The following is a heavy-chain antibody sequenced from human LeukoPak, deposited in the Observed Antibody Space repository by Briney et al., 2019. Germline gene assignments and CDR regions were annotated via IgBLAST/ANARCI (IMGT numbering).Heavy chain of an antibody. V-gene: IGHV1-18*01. CDR1: GYTFTSYG. J-gene: IGHJ5*02. CDR3: ARDPSWDPAASSWFDP. Sequence: ASVKVSCKASGYTFTSYGISWVRQAPGQGLEWMGWISAYNGNTNYAQKLQGRVTMTTDTSTSTAYMELRSLRSDDTAVYYCARDPSWDPAASSWFDPWGQGTLVTVSS. CDR2: ISAYNGNT. D-gene: IGHD2-2*01.